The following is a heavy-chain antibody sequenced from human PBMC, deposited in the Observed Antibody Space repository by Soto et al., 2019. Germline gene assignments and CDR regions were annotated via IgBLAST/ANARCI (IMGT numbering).Heavy chain of an antibody. J-gene: IGHJ4*02. V-gene: IGHV3-23*01. CDR1: GFTFSSCA. D-gene: IGHD1-1*01. Sequence: LRLSCAASGFTFSSCAMSWVRQAPGKGLEWVSSISGSGGGTYYADSVKGRFTFSRDNSKNTLYLQMNSLRAEDTAVYYCAKFGMATTKRSPPYYIDYWGQGALVTVSS. CDR3: AKFGMATTKRSPPYYIDY. CDR2: ISGSGGGT.